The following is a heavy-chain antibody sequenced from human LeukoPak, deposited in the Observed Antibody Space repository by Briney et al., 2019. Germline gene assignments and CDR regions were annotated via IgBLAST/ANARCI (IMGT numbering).Heavy chain of an antibody. V-gene: IGHV4-30-2*01. CDR3: ARESTYYDFWSGYRNYNWFDP. CDR1: GGSISSGGYS. D-gene: IGHD3-3*01. CDR2: INHSGST. J-gene: IGHJ5*02. Sequence: SETLSLTCAVSGGSISSGGYSWSWIRQPPGKGLEWIGYINHSGSTNYNPSLKSRVTISVDTSKNQFSLKLSSVTAADTAVYYCARESTYYDFWSGYRNYNWFDPWDQGTLVTVSS.